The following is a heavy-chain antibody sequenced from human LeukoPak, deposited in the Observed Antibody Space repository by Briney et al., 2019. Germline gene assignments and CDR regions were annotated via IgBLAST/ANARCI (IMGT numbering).Heavy chain of an antibody. CDR1: GFTFSSYS. CDR2: ISSSSSYI. D-gene: IGHD3-22*01. J-gene: IGHJ4*02. CDR3: ASGYDSSGPTRQSDY. Sequence: GGSLRLSCAASGFTFSSYSMNWVRQAPGKGLEWVSSISSSSSYIYYADSVKGRFTISRDNAKNSLYLQMNSLRAEDTAVYYCASGYDSSGPTRQSDYWGQGTLVTVSS. V-gene: IGHV3-21*01.